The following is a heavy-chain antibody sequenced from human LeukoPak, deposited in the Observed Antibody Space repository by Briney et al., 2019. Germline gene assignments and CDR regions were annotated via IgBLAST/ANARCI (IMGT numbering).Heavy chain of an antibody. J-gene: IGHJ6*02. V-gene: IGHV4-34*01. CDR2: INHSGST. Sequence: SETLSLTCAVYGGSFSGYYWSWIRQPPGKGLEWIGEINHSGSTNYNPSLKSRVTISVDKSKNQFSLKLSSVTAADTAVYYCAREGYYDRGYYYGMDVWGQGTTVTVSS. CDR3: AREGYYDRGYYYGMDV. CDR1: GGSFSGYY. D-gene: IGHD3-22*01.